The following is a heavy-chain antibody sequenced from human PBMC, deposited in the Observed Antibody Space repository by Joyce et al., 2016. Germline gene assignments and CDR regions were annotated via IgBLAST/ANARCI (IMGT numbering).Heavy chain of an antibody. V-gene: IGHV1-18*04. J-gene: IGHJ6*03. CDR1: GYTFTDNG. Sequence: QIQLLQSGPELKKPGASLKVSCKASGYTFTDNGISWVRQAPGQGLEWLGWINTFNGNTNDAHKVQGRVTLTTDTSKSTVYMELTSLRSDDTAVYYCARDGTLFHYYYYMDVWGKGTTVIVS. CDR2: INTFNGNT. D-gene: IGHD6-13*01. CDR3: ARDGTLFHYYYYMDV.